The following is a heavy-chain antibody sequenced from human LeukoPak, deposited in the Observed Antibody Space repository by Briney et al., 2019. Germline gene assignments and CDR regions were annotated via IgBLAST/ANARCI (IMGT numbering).Heavy chain of an antibody. CDR3: ARGPWYYGSGSYYN. CDR1: GFTFSSYW. Sequence: GGSLRLPCAASGFTFSSYWMSWVRQAPGKGLEWVANIKQDGSEKYYVDSVKGRFTISRDNAKNSLYLQMNSLRAEDTAVYYCARGPWYYGSGSYYNWGQGTLVTVSS. J-gene: IGHJ4*02. CDR2: IKQDGSEK. V-gene: IGHV3-7*01. D-gene: IGHD3-10*01.